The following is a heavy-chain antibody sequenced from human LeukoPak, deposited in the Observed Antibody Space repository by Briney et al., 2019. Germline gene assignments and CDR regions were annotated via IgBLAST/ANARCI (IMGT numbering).Heavy chain of an antibody. J-gene: IGHJ4*02. CDR3: ARYSSSSPFDY. CDR1: GGSISSGNYY. Sequence: SETLSLTCTVSGGSISSGNYYWSWIRKPAGKGLEWIGRIYTSGSTNYNASLKSRVTISVDTSKNQFSLKLSSVTAADTAVYYCARYSSSSPFDYWGQGTLVTVSS. V-gene: IGHV4-61*02. D-gene: IGHD6-13*01. CDR2: IYTSGST.